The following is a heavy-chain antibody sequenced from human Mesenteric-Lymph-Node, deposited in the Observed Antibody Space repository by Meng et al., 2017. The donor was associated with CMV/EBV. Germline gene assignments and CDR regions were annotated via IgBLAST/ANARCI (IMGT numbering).Heavy chain of an antibody. CDR1: GFTFGDFA. J-gene: IGHJ4*02. CDR3: ATIGRDKGRVAVAGTGYFES. Sequence: GGSLRLSCAASGFTFGDFAMHWVRQAPGKGLEWVAVISFDGSTKYYADSVKGRFTISRDYSKSALYLQMSSLRAEDTAVYYCATIGRDKGRVAVAGTGYFESWGQGTLVTVSS. V-gene: IGHV3-30*04. CDR2: ISFDGSTK. D-gene: IGHD6-19*01.